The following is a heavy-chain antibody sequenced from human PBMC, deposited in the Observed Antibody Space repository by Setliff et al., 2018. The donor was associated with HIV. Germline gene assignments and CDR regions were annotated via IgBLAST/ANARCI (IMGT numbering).Heavy chain of an antibody. CDR2: IGAFNGNT. CDR1: GYTFTDFG. Sequence: ASVKVSCKASGYTFTDFGITWVRQAPGQGLEWMGWIGAFNGNTHYPQNLQGRVTMTTDTSTRTAYMELRSLKSEDTAVYYCARDPTGGAARFDYWGQGTLVTVSS. CDR3: ARDPTGGAARFDY. D-gene: IGHD6-6*01. V-gene: IGHV1-18*01. J-gene: IGHJ4*02.